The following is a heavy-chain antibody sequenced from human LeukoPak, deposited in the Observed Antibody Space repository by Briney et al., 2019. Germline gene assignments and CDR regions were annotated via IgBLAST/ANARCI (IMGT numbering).Heavy chain of an antibody. CDR3: ARQVRDVPGAFDI. V-gene: IGHV1-2*02. J-gene: IGHJ3*02. Sequence: ASVKVSCKASGYTLIAYYMHWVRQAPGQGLEWMGWINPSSGGTNYAQKFQGRATMTRDTSISTVYMQLSSLRSDDTAVYYCARQVRDVPGAFDIWGQGTIVTVSS. CDR2: INPSSGGT. CDR1: GYTLIAYY. D-gene: IGHD5-24*01.